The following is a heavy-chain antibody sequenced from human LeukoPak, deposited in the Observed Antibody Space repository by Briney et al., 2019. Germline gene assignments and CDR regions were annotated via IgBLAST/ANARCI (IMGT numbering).Heavy chain of an antibody. CDR3: ARAESRSDTYYDFWSGYYYFDY. D-gene: IGHD3-3*01. CDR2: ISYDGSNK. J-gene: IGHJ4*02. Sequence: PGGSLRLSCAASGFTFSSYGMHWVRQAPGKGLEWVAVISYDGSNKYYADSVKGRFTISRDNSKNTLYLQMNSLRAEDTAVYYCARAESRSDTYYDFWSGYYYFDYWGQGTLATVSS. V-gene: IGHV3-30*03. CDR1: GFTFSSYG.